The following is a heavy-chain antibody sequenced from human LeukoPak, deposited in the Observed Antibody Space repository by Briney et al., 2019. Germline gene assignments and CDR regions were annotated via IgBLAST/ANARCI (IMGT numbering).Heavy chain of an antibody. D-gene: IGHD3-10*01. J-gene: IGHJ3*02. Sequence: GASVKVSCRASGYTFTDNYMHWVRQAPGQGLEWVGRIIPNSGDTLYAQKFKGRVTMTRDTSISTAYMELSRLRSDDTAVYYCARLVYGSGQYAFDIWGQGTMVTVSS. CDR3: ARLVYGSGQYAFDI. CDR1: GYTFTDNY. CDR2: IIPNSGDT. V-gene: IGHV1-2*02.